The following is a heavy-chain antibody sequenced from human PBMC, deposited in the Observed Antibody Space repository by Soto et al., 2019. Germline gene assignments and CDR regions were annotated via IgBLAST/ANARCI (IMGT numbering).Heavy chain of an antibody. CDR3: ARDPPGIAAAGGG. J-gene: IGHJ6*02. CDR1: GITVSNNY. V-gene: IGHV3-66*01. D-gene: IGHD6-13*01. Sequence: VQLVESGGGLVQPGGSLRLSCAASGITVSNNYMSWVRQAPGKGLECVSLIYSNGDTRYADSVKGRFTISRDNSKNTVYLQMSSLRAEDTAVYYCARDPPGIAAAGGGWGQGTTVTVSS. CDR2: IYSNGDT.